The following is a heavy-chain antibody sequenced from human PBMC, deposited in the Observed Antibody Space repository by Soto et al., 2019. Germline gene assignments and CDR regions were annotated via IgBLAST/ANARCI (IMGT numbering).Heavy chain of an antibody. D-gene: IGHD4-17*01. J-gene: IGHJ6*03. Sequence: EVLLVESGGGLVQPDRPLRLSCEASGFNFENYAMHWVRQAPGKGLEGVSAISWNSGQLDYAGSVRGRFTISRDNGKNSLYLEMNSLRPDDTALYFCAKDKSTGEYSYYRYMDVWGRGTTVIVSS. CDR1: GFNFENYA. CDR2: ISWNSGQL. CDR3: AKDKSTGEYSYYRYMDV. V-gene: IGHV3-9*01.